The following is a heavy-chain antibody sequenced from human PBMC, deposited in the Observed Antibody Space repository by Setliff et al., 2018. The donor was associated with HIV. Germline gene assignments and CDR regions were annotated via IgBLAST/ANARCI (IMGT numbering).Heavy chain of an antibody. CDR2: INAGNGNT. V-gene: IGHV1-3*01. CDR3: ASIDCGGDCYSYYSYGMDV. J-gene: IGHJ6*02. CDR1: GYTFSYA. Sequence: EASVKVSCKASGYTFSYAMHWVRQAPGQRLEWMGWINAGNGNTKYSQKFQGRVTITRDTSASTAYMELSSLRSEDTAVYYCASIDCGGDCYSYYSYGMDVWGQGTTVTVSS. D-gene: IGHD2-21*02.